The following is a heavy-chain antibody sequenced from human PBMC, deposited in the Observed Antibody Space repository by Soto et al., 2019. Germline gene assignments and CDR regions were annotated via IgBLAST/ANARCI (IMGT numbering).Heavy chain of an antibody. CDR3: AKDIGYSLSALSV. CDR1: GFTFDDYA. J-gene: IGHJ3*01. V-gene: IGHV3-9*01. Sequence: EVHLVESGGGLVQPGRSLRLSCAASGFTFDDYAMHWVRQASGKGLEWVSGINWISGNIAYADSVKGRFISSRDNAKDTLYLQMNSLRAEDTGLYYCAKDIGYSLSALSVWRHGTMVVVSS. D-gene: IGHD5-12*01. CDR2: INWISGNI.